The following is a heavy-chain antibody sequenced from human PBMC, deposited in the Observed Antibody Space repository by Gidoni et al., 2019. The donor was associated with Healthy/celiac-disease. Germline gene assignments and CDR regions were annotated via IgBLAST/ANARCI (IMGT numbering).Heavy chain of an antibody. J-gene: IGHJ4*02. CDR2: ISSSGSTI. D-gene: IGHD1-26*01. CDR3: ARGLIVGATNDYFDY. CDR1: GFPFSSYE. Sequence: EVQLVESGGGLVQPGGSLRLSCAASGFPFSSYEMNWVRQAPGKGLEWVSYISSSGSTIYYADSVKGRFTISRDNAKNSLYLQMNSLRAEDTAVYYCARGLIVGATNDYFDYWGQGTLVTVSS. V-gene: IGHV3-48*03.